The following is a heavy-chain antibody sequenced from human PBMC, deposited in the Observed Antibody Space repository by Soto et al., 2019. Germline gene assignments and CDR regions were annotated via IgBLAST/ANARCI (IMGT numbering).Heavy chain of an antibody. CDR2: ISSTTNYI. J-gene: IGHJ4*02. CDR3: ARESEDLTSNFDY. V-gene: IGHV3-21*06. CDR1: GFTFTRYS. Sequence: SLRLSCAASGFTFTRYSMNWVRQAPGKGLEWVSSISSTTNYIYYGDSMKGRFTISRDNAKNSLYLEVNSLRAEDTAVYYCARESEDLTSNFDYWGQGTLVTVSS.